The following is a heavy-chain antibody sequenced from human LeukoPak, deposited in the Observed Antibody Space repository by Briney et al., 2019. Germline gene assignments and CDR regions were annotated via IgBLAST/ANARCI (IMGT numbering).Heavy chain of an antibody. CDR3: SKGEADDSSGADAFDI. V-gene: IGHV3-33*06. Sequence: PGRGLRVSCAASVFTFSSYGMHWVRQAPGKGLEWVAVIWYEGSNKHYAHSAKGRFTLSRDNSKKTLYLQTNSLRAQDQAVYYCSKGEADDSSGADAFDIWGQGTRVTVSS. J-gene: IGHJ3*02. CDR1: VFTFSSYG. D-gene: IGHD3-22*01. CDR2: IWYEGSNK.